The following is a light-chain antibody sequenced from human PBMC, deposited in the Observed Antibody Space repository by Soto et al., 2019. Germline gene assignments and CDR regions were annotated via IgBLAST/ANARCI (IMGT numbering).Light chain of an antibody. CDR3: ATWDSSLSAGL. J-gene: IGLJ1*01. CDR2: END. Sequence: QSVLTQPHSVSAAPGQKVTISCSGSSSNTGNNYVSWYQQLPGAAPKLLIYENDKRPSGIPDRFSGSKSGTSATLGITGLQTGDEADYYCATWDSSLSAGLFGTGTKLTVL. CDR1: SSNTGNNY. V-gene: IGLV1-51*02.